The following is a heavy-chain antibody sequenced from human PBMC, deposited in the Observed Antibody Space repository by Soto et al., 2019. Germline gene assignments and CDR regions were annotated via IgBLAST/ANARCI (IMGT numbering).Heavy chain of an antibody. Sequence: GDSVKVSCKTSGYTFSNYGINWVRQAPGQGLEWMGWISGYNGNTNYAQTVQGRVTMTTDTSTGTVYMELRSLKSDDTAIYYCSRFIMVGGWFDPNYYHGMDVWGQGTTVTVSS. CDR1: GYTFSNYG. V-gene: IGHV1-18*01. CDR2: ISGYNGNT. CDR3: SRFIMVGGWFDPNYYHGMDV. J-gene: IGHJ6*02. D-gene: IGHD6-19*01.